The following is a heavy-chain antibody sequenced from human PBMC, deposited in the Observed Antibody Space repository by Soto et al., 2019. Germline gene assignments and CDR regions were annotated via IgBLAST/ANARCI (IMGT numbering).Heavy chain of an antibody. Sequence: ASVKVSCKASGGTFSSYAISWVRQAPGQGLEWMGGIIPIFGTANYAQKFQGRVTITADNFKNTLFLQMTSLRPEDTAVYYCAREFGVADYFDYWGQGTRVTVSS. V-gene: IGHV1-69*06. J-gene: IGHJ4*02. D-gene: IGHD6-19*01. CDR1: GGTFSSYA. CDR2: IIPIFGTA. CDR3: AREFGVADYFDY.